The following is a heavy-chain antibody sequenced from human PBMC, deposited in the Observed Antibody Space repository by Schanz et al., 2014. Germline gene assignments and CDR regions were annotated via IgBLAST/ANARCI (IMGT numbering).Heavy chain of an antibody. V-gene: IGHV3-23*04. CDR3: AKQIGYDNSAVSRN. Sequence: EVQLVESGAGLVQPGGSLRLSCAASGFTFSSYAMSWVRQAPGKGLEWVSAISGSGGSTDYAHSVKGRFTISMDKSKNTVYMQLSSLRAEDTAVYYCAKQIGYDNSAVSRNWGQGTLVTVSS. J-gene: IGHJ4*02. D-gene: IGHD3-3*01. CDR1: GFTFSSYA. CDR2: ISGSGGST.